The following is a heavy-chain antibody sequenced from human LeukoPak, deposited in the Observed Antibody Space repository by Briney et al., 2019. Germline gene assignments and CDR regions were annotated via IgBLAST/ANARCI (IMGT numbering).Heavy chain of an antibody. CDR2: ISGSGDRT. J-gene: IGHJ3*02. V-gene: IGHV3-23*01. CDR1: GITASSYA. CDR3: AKDPNGDYIGAFDM. D-gene: IGHD4-17*01. Sequence: PGGSLRLSCAASGITASSYAMTWVRQAPGKGLEWVSSISGSGDRTKYADSVKGRFTISRDNFKNTLSLQMNSLRAEDTAVYHCAKDPNGDYIGAFDMWGQGTMVTVSS.